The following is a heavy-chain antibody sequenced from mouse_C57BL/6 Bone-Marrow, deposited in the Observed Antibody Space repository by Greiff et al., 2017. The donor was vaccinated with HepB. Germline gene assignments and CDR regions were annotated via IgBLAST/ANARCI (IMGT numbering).Heavy chain of an antibody. CDR3: AWGTDY. Sequence: QVQLKESGAELARPGASVKMSCKASGYTFTSYTMHWVKQRPGHGLEWIGYINPSSGYTKYNQKFKDKATLTADKSSSTAYMQLSSLTSEDSAVYYCAWGTDYWGQGTTLTVSS. CDR2: INPSSGYT. CDR1: GYTFTSYT. D-gene: IGHD2-14*01. J-gene: IGHJ2*01. V-gene: IGHV1-4*01.